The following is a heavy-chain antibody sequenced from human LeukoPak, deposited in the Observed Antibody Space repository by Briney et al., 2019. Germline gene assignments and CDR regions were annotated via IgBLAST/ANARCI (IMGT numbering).Heavy chain of an antibody. CDR1: GFTFSSYA. V-gene: IGHV3-23*01. Sequence: GGSLRLSCAASGFTFSSYAMSWVRQAPGKGLEWVSAISGSGGSTYYADCVKGRFTISRDNSKNTLYLQMNSLRAEDTAVYYCAKGHDFWSGYLNYYYYGMDVWGQGTTVTVSS. CDR3: AKGHDFWSGYLNYYYYGMDV. J-gene: IGHJ6*02. D-gene: IGHD3-3*01. CDR2: ISGSGGST.